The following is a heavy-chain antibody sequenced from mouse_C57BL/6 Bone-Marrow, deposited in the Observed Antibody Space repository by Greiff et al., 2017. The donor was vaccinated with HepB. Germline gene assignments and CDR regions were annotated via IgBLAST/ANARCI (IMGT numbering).Heavy chain of an antibody. CDR1: GYTFTDHT. CDR2: IYPRDGST. D-gene: IGHD1-1*01. V-gene: IGHV1-78*01. CDR3: ARDHDGSDYAMDY. J-gene: IGHJ4*01. Sequence: VQLQQSDAELVKPGASVKISCKVSGYTFTDHTIHWMKQRPEQGLEWIGYIYPRDGSTKYTEKCKGKATLTADKSSSTAYMQLNSLTSEDAAVYCCARDHDGSDYAMDYWGQGTSVTVSS.